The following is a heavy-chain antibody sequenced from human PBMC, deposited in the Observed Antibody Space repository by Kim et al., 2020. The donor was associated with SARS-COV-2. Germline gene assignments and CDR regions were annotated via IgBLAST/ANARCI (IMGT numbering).Heavy chain of an antibody. CDR3: ARGQQQLWFGEYWYFDL. CDR2: ISSSSSYI. V-gene: IGHV3-21*01. Sequence: GGSLRLSCAASGFTFSSYSMNWVRQAPGKGLEWVSSISSSSSYIYYADSVKGRFTISRDNAKNSLYLQMNSLRAEDTAVYYCARGQQQLWFGEYWYFDLWGRGTLVTVSS. J-gene: IGHJ2*01. CDR1: GFTFSSYS. D-gene: IGHD3-10*01.